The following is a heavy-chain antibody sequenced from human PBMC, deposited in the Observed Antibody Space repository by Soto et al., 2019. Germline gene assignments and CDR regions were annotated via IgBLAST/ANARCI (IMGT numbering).Heavy chain of an antibody. J-gene: IGHJ4*02. Sequence: QVQLVESGGCVVQPGRSLRLSCAASGFTFSSYAMHWVRQAPGKGLEGVAVISYDGSNKYYADSVKGRFTISRDNSKNTLYLHMNSLSAEDTAVYYCARPYRLIAVAGTSFDYWGQGTLVTVSS. V-gene: IGHV3-30-3*01. D-gene: IGHD6-19*01. CDR3: ARPYRLIAVAGTSFDY. CDR2: ISYDGSNK. CDR1: GFTFSSYA.